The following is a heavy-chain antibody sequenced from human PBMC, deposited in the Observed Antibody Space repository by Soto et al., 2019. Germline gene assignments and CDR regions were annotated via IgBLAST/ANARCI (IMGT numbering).Heavy chain of an antibody. D-gene: IGHD5-12*01. J-gene: IGHJ3*02. CDR3: TTDIYSGYDYGAFDI. V-gene: IGHV3-15*01. CDR1: GFTFSNAW. CDR2: IKSKTDGGTT. Sequence: GGSLRLSCAASGFTFSNAWMSWVRQAPGKGLEWVGRIKSKTDGGTTDYAAPVKGRFTISRDESKNTLYLQMNSLKTEDTAVYYCTTDIYSGYDYGAFDIWGQGTMVTVSS.